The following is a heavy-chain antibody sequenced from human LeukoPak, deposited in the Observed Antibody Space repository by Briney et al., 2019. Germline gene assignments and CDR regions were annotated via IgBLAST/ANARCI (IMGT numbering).Heavy chain of an antibody. CDR1: GGTFSSYA. CDR3: AREEMATIPS. J-gene: IGHJ4*02. Sequence: SVKVSCKASGGTFSSYAISWVRQAPGQGLEWMGGIIPIFGTANYAQKFQGRVTITADESTSTVYMELSSLRSEDTAVYYCAREEMATIPSWGQGTLVTVSS. D-gene: IGHD5-24*01. CDR2: IIPIFGTA. V-gene: IGHV1-69*01.